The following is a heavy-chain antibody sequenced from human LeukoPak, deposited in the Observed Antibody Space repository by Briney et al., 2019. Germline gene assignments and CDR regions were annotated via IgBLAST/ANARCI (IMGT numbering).Heavy chain of an antibody. Sequence: ASVKVSCKASGYTFTGYYMHWVRQAPGQGLEWMGWINPNSGGTNYAQKFQGRVTMTRDTSISTAYMELSRLRSDDTAVYYCARDPAAAGTLYYYYMDVWSKGTTVTVSS. V-gene: IGHV1-2*02. CDR2: INPNSGGT. CDR3: ARDPAAAGTLYYYYMDV. J-gene: IGHJ6*03. CDR1: GYTFTGYY. D-gene: IGHD6-13*01.